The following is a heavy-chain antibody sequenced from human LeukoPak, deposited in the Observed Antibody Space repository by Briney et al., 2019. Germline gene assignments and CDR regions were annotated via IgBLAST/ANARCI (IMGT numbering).Heavy chain of an antibody. D-gene: IGHD6-19*01. CDR3: TRAVSGKSLDF. J-gene: IGHJ4*02. CDR2: IPSSGSPI. CDR1: GFTFSSYE. Sequence: PGGSLRLSCAASGFTFSSYEMNWVRQAPGKGPEWVSYIPSSGSPIYYADSVKGRFTISRDNAKNSLYLQMNSLRAEDTALYHCTRAVSGKSLDFWGQGTLVTVSS. V-gene: IGHV3-48*03.